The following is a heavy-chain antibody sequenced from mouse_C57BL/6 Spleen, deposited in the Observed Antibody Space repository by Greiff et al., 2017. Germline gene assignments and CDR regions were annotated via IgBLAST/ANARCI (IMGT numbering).Heavy chain of an antibody. CDR2: IHPNSGST. CDR1: GYTFTSYW. CDR3: ARDGEYDEFAY. D-gene: IGHD2-14*01. J-gene: IGHJ3*01. Sequence: QVHVQQPGAELVKPGASVKLSCQASGYTFTSYWMHWVKQRPGQGLEWIGMIHPNSGSTNYNEKFKSKATLTVDKSSSTAYMQLSSLTSEDSAVYYCARDGEYDEFAYWGQGTLVTVSA. V-gene: IGHV1-64*01.